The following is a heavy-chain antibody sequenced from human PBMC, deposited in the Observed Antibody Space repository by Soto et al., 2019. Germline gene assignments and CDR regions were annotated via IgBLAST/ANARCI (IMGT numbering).Heavy chain of an antibody. CDR2: ISSSSSYI. D-gene: IGHD3-22*01. CDR1: GFNFSIYS. J-gene: IGHJ6*02. Sequence: GGSLLLSCATYGFNFSIYSMSWVRQAPGKGLELVSSISSSSSYIYYADSVKGRFTISRDNAKNSLYLQMNSLRAEDTAVYYCARDDGLYYDSSGYFSYYYGMDVWGQGTTVTGSS. V-gene: IGHV3-21*01. CDR3: ARDDGLYYDSSGYFSYYYGMDV.